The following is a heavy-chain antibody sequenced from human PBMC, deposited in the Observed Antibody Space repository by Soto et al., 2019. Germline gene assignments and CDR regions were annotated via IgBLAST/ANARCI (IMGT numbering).Heavy chain of an antibody. V-gene: IGHV3-74*01. CDR3: ARDITIFGVSYYGMDV. J-gene: IGHJ6*02. D-gene: IGHD3-3*01. CDR1: GFTLSWYW. Sequence: GGSLRLSCAASGFTLSWYWMHWVRQAPGKGLVWVSRIHSGGTTTTYADSVRGRFTIPRDNAKNSLYLQMNSLRAEDTAVYYCARDITIFGVSYYGMDVWGQGTTVTVSS. CDR2: IHSGGTTT.